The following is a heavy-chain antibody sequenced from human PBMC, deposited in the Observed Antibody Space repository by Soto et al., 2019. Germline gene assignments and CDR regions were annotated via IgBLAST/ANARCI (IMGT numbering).Heavy chain of an antibody. V-gene: IGHV3-30-3*01. Sequence: QVQLVESGGGVVQPGRSLRLSCAASGFTFSSYAMHWVRQAPGKGLEWVAVISYDGSNKYYADSVKGRFTISRDNSKNTLFLAINRLRAEDTAVYYCARDSGGSYYDYWGQGTLVTVSS. D-gene: IGHD1-26*01. CDR3: ARDSGGSYYDY. J-gene: IGHJ4*02. CDR2: ISYDGSNK. CDR1: GFTFSSYA.